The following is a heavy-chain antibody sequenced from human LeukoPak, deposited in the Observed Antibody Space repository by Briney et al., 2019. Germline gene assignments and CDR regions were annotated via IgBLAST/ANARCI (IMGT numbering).Heavy chain of an antibody. CDR1: GFTFSSYA. CDR2: ISGSGGNT. V-gene: IGHV3-23*01. CDR3: AKEGTWEPIDY. Sequence: GGSLRLSCAASGFTFSSYAMSWVRQAPGKGLEWVSAISGSGGNTYYAHCVKGRFTISRDNSKNTLYLQINSLRAEDTAVYYCAKEGTWEPIDYWGQGTLVIVSS. D-gene: IGHD1-26*01. J-gene: IGHJ4*02.